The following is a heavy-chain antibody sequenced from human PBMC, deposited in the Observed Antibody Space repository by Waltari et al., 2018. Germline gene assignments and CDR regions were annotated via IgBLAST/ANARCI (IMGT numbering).Heavy chain of an antibody. D-gene: IGHD2-15*01. CDR1: FIDHY. J-gene: IGHJ4*02. Sequence: FIDHYIHWVRQAPGQGLEWMGWMNPNSGGTNYAQKFQGRVTMTRDTSTSTAYMELTRMTSDDTAIYYCARDGGFDFWGQGSLVTVSS. CDR3: ARDGGFDF. V-gene: IGHV1-2*02. CDR2: MNPNSGGT.